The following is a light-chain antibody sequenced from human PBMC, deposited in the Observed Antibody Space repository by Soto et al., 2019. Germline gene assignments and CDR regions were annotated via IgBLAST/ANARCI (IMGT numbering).Light chain of an antibody. Sequence: QSALTQPPSASGSPGQSVTISCTGTSSDVGGYNYVSWYQQHPGKAPKVMIYEVSERPSGVPDRFSGSKSGNTASLTVSGLQAEDEADYFCSSYAGNNNVIFGGGTQLTVL. CDR1: SSDVGGYNY. CDR2: EVS. V-gene: IGLV2-8*01. J-gene: IGLJ7*01. CDR3: SSYAGNNNVI.